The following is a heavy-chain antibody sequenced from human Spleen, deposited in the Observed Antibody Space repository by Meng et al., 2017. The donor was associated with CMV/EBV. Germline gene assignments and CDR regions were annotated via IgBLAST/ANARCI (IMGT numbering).Heavy chain of an antibody. D-gene: IGHD1-26*01. CDR2: TYYNTKWDN. CDR3: AREVGLNWFDP. Sequence: ISGDSVSSNTATWNWIRLSPSGGLEWLGRTYYNTKWDNDYAESVRGRITINADTSKNHFSLQLNSVTPEDTALYYCAREVGLNWFDPWGQGTLVTVSS. CDR1: GDSVSSNTAT. J-gene: IGHJ5*02. V-gene: IGHV6-1*01.